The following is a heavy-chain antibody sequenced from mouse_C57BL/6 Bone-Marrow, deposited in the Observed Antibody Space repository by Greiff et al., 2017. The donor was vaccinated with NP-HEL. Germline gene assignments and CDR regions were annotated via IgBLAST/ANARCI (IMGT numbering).Heavy chain of an antibody. V-gene: IGHV1-82*01. CDR3: ARRRYFDV. Sequence: QVQLQQSGPELVKPGASVKISCKASGYAFSSSWMNWVKQRPGKGLEWIGRIYPGDGDTNYIGKFKGKATLTADKSSSTAYMQLSSLTSEDSAVYFCARRRYFDVWGTGTTVTVSS. CDR2: IYPGDGDT. J-gene: IGHJ1*03. CDR1: GYAFSSSW.